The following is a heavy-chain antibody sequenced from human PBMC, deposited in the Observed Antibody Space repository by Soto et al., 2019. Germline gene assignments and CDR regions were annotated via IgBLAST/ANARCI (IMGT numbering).Heavy chain of an antibody. D-gene: IGHD2-2*01. Sequence: QVQLQESGPGLVKPSGTLSLTCAVSGGYISSSNWWSWVRQPPGKGLEWIGEIYHSGSTNYNPSLMSRVTISVDKSKNQCSLKRSSVTAAATAVYYWASTPLSTPYCSSTSCYSPWGQGTLVTVSS. CDR2: IYHSGST. CDR1: GGYISSSNW. CDR3: ASTPLSTPYCSSTSCYSP. V-gene: IGHV4-4*02. J-gene: IGHJ5*02.